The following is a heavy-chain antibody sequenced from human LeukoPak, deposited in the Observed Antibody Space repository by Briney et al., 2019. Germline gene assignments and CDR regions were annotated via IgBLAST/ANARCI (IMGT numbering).Heavy chain of an antibody. CDR1: GFTFSSYG. D-gene: IGHD6-13*01. V-gene: IGHV3-30*02. J-gene: IGHJ6*02. CDR2: IRYDGSNK. CDR3: ARDLIGWIAAAGVSGMDV. Sequence: QAGGSLRLSCAASGFTFSSYGMHWVRQAPGKGLEWVAFIRYDGSNKYYADSVKGRFTISRDNSKNTLYLQMNSLRAEDTAVYYCARDLIGWIAAAGVSGMDVWGQGTTVTVSS.